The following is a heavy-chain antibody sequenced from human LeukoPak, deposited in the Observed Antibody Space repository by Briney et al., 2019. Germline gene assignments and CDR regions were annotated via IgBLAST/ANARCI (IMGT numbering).Heavy chain of an antibody. D-gene: IGHD6-6*01. J-gene: IGHJ4*02. Sequence: ASVKVSCKASGYTFTGYYMHWVRQAPGQGLEWMGWINPNSGGTNYAQKFQGRVTMTRDTSISTAYMELSRLRSDDTAVYYCARDLMGRGRSSSSSSYGDYWGQGTLVTVSS. CDR2: INPNSGGT. CDR3: ARDLMGRGRSSSSSSYGDY. V-gene: IGHV1-2*02. CDR1: GYTFTGYY.